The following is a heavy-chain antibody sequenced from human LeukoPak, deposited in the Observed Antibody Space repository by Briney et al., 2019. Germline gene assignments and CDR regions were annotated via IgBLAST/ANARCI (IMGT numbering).Heavy chain of an antibody. Sequence: GASVKVSCKASGGTFSSYAISWVRQAPGQGLEWMGVIIPIFGTANYAQKFQGRATITADESTSTAYMELSSLRSEDTAVYYCARDLGYSGYDAFDYWGQGTLVTVSS. J-gene: IGHJ4*02. CDR3: ARDLGYSGYDAFDY. CDR2: IIPIFGTA. CDR1: GGTFSSYA. D-gene: IGHD5-12*01. V-gene: IGHV1-69*13.